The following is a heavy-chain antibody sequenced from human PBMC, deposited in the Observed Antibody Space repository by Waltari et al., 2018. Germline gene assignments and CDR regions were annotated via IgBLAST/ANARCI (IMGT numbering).Heavy chain of an antibody. D-gene: IGHD1-26*01. CDR3: ARGSGGGIYSPKDY. CDR1: GFTFSSYG. V-gene: IGHV3-33*01. Sequence: QVQLVESGGGVVQPGRSLRLSCAASGFTFSSYGMHWVRQAPGKGLEWVAVIWYDGTNKYYADSVNGRFTISRDNSKNTLFLQMNSLRADDTAVYYCARGSGGGIYSPKDYWGQGTLVTVSS. CDR2: IWYDGTNK. J-gene: IGHJ4*02.